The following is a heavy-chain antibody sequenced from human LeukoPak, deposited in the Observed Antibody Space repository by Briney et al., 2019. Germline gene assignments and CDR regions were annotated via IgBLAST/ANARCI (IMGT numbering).Heavy chain of an antibody. V-gene: IGHV1-18*01. D-gene: IGHD5-12*01. Sequence: ASVKVSCKASGYTFTSYGISWVRQAPGQGLEWMGWISAYNGNTNYAQKLQGRVTMTTDTSTSTAYMELRSLRSDDTAVYYCARARWWLRLPYYYYYYGMDVWGQGTTVTVSS. CDR2: ISAYNGNT. CDR1: GYTFTSYG. J-gene: IGHJ6*02. CDR3: ARARWWLRLPYYYYYYGMDV.